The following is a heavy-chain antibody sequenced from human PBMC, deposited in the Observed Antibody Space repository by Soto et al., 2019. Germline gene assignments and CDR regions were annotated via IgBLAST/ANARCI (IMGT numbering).Heavy chain of an antibody. D-gene: IGHD3-16*02. CDR1: GGSVSGYH. V-gene: IGHV4-59*02. CDR3: ARLGRGMITFGGVIAFYF. CDR2: INNNGNT. J-gene: IGHJ4*02. Sequence: PSETLSLTCNVSGGSVSGYHWSWIRQPPGKGLEWIGYINNNGNTDYNPSLESRVTISIDTSKYQFSLKLSSVTAADTAVYYCARLGRGMITFGGVIAFYFWGQGALVTVSS.